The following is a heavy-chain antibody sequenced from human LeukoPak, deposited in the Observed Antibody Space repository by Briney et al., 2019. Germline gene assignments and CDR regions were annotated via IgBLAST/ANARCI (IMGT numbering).Heavy chain of an antibody. V-gene: IGHV4-31*03. D-gene: IGHD4-17*01. J-gene: IGHJ6*02. CDR3: ARDMIYGDYYYYGMDV. CDR1: GGSISSGGYY. Sequence: PSETLSLTCTVSGGSISSGGYYWRWIRQHPGKGLEWIGYIYYSGSTYYNPSLKSRVTISVDTSKNQFSLKLSSVTAADTAVYYCARDMIYGDYYYYGMDVWGQGTTVTVSS. CDR2: IYYSGST.